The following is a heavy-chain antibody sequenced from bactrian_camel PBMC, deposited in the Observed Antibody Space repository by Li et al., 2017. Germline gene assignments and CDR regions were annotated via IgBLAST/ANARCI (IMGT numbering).Heavy chain of an antibody. Sequence: VQLVESGGGLVQPGGSLRLSCAASGFTFTTYALSWVRQAPGKGLEWVSAINSGGGSTFYADSVKGRFTISHDNAKATVYLQMNALKPGDTGIYYCAAGLVLDDIPAPGERDYDWWGQGTQVTVS. V-gene: IGHV3S40*01. J-gene: IGHJ4*01. CDR1: GFTFTTYA. D-gene: IGHD7*01. CDR3: AAGLVLDDIPAPGERDYDW. CDR2: INSGGGST.